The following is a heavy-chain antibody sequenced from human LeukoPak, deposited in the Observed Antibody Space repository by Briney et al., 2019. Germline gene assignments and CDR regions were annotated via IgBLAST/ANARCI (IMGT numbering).Heavy chain of an antibody. D-gene: IGHD6-13*01. CDR1: GFTFDDYA. J-gene: IGHJ5*02. Sequence: PGGSLRLSCAASGFTFDDYAMHWIRQAPGKGLEWVSGISWNSGSIVYADSVKGRFTISRDNAKNSLYLQMNSLRAEDTALYHCAKDGYSSRWYSGWFDPWGQGTLVTVSS. CDR2: ISWNSGSI. V-gene: IGHV3-9*01. CDR3: AKDGYSSRWYSGWFDP.